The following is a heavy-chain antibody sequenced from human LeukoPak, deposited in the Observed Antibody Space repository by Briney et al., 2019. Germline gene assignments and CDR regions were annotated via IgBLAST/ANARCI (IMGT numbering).Heavy chain of an antibody. CDR2: ISAYNGNT. CDR1: GYTFTSYG. Sequence: VASVKVSCKASGYTFTSYGISWVRQAPGQGLEWMGWISAYNGNTNYAQKLQGRVTMTTDTSTSTAYMEPRSLRSDDTAVYYCARASRRVWNYAYFDYWGQGTLVTVSS. D-gene: IGHD1-7*01. CDR3: ARASRRVWNYAYFDY. V-gene: IGHV1-18*01. J-gene: IGHJ4*02.